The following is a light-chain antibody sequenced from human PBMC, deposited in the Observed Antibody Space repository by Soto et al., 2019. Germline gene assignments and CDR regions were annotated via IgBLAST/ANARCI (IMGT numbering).Light chain of an antibody. CDR1: PSVSSSF. CDR3: QQYGSSPRIT. V-gene: IGKV3-20*01. Sequence: EIVLTQSPGTLSLSPGERATLSCRASPSVSSSFLAWYQQKPGQAPRLFIYGASSRATGIPDRFSGSGSGTHFTLTISRLEPEDFALYYCQQYGSSPRITFGQGTRLEIK. CDR2: GAS. J-gene: IGKJ5*01.